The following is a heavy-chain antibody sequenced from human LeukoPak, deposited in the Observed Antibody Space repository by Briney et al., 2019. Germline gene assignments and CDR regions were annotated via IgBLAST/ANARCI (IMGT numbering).Heavy chain of an antibody. V-gene: IGHV3-23*01. D-gene: IGHD2-15*01. J-gene: IGHJ6*03. CDR2: ISGSGGST. Sequence: PGGSLRLSCAASGFTFSSYAMSWVRQAPGKGLEWVSAISGSGGSTYYADSVKGRFTISRDNSKNTLYLQMNSLRAEDTAVYYCATNTLPSAAKDPAYYYMDVWGKGTTVTVSS. CDR3: ATNTLPSAAKDPAYYYMDV. CDR1: GFTFSSYA.